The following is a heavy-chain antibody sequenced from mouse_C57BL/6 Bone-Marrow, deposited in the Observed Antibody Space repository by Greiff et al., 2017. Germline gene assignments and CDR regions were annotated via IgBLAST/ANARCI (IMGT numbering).Heavy chain of an antibody. Sequence: VQLQQSGAELAKPGASVKLSCKASGYTFTSYWMPWVKQRPGQGLEWIGYINPSSGYTKSNQKFKDKATLTADKSSSTAYMQLSSLTYEDSAVYYCAWVITTVVAKDYWGQGTTLTVSS. CDR3: AWVITTVVAKDY. D-gene: IGHD1-1*01. J-gene: IGHJ2*01. CDR1: GYTFTSYW. CDR2: INPSSGYT. V-gene: IGHV1-7*01.